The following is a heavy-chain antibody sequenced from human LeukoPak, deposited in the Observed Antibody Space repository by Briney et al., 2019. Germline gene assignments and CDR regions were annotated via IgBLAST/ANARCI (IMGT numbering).Heavy chain of an antibody. D-gene: IGHD3-3*01. Sequence: PGGSLRLSCAASGFTFSDYYMSWIRQASGKGLEWVSYISSSGSTIYYADSVKGRFTISRDNAKNSLYLQMNSLRAEDTAVYYCARQTPIFGVVIWDYWGQGTLVTVSS. V-gene: IGHV3-11*04. J-gene: IGHJ4*02. CDR2: ISSSGSTI. CDR1: GFTFSDYY. CDR3: ARQTPIFGVVIWDY.